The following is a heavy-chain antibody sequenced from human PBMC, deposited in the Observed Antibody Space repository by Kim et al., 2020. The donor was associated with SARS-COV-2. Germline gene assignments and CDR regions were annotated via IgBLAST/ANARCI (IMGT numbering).Heavy chain of an antibody. CDR2: ISGSGGST. CDR3: AKDRWRESSGWYPDAFDI. D-gene: IGHD6-19*01. V-gene: IGHV3-23*01. CDR1: GFTFSSYA. J-gene: IGHJ3*02. Sequence: GGSLRLSCAASGFTFSSYAMSWVRQAPGKGLEWVSAISGSGGSTYYADSVKGRFTISRDNSKNTLYLQMNSLRAEDTAVYYCAKDRWRESSGWYPDAFDIWGQGTMVTLSP.